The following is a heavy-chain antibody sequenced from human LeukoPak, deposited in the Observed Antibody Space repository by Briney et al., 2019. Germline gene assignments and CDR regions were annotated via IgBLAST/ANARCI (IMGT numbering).Heavy chain of an antibody. CDR3: ARDGPDYDILTGYYHLYYYYMDV. J-gene: IGHJ6*03. D-gene: IGHD3-9*01. CDR2: IYYSGST. V-gene: IGHV4-39*07. Sequence: PSETLSLTCTVSGGSISSSSYYWGWIRQPPGKGLEWIGSIYYSGSTYYNPSLKSRVTMSVDTSKNQFSLKLSSVTAADTAVYYCARDGPDYDILTGYYHLYYYYMDVWGKGTTVTVSS. CDR1: GGSISSSSYY.